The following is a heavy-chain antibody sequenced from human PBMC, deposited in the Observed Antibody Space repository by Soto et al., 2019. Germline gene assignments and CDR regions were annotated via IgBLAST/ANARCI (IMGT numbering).Heavy chain of an antibody. V-gene: IGHV3-9*01. CDR2: INWNGADI. CDR3: VKDIGYSSSSSGYFED. D-gene: IGHD6-6*01. CDR1: GFMFDNHA. J-gene: IGHJ4*02. Sequence: EVQMVESGGCLVQPGRSLGLSCAASGFMFDNHAMHWVRQAPGQGLEWGSGINWNGADIAYAESVRGRFSISRDNAKNSVYLQMNRLRTDDTAFYYCVKDIGYSSSSSGYFEDWGQGTLVTVSS.